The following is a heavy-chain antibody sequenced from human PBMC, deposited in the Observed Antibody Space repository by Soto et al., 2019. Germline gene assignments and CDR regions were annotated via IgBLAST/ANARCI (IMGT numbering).Heavy chain of an antibody. J-gene: IGHJ6*03. V-gene: IGHV3-7*01. CDR3: ARVGVGDFQHHYTDV. CDR2: INQDGGAK. Sequence: EVQLVESGGGLVQPGGSLRLSCAASGFTFSSYWMNWVRQAPGKGLEWVASINQDGGAKYYVDSVKGRFIISRDNARNSLYLQINSLRVEDTAVYGCARVGVGDFQHHYTDVWGKGTTVTVSS. D-gene: IGHD3-3*01. CDR1: GFTFSSYW.